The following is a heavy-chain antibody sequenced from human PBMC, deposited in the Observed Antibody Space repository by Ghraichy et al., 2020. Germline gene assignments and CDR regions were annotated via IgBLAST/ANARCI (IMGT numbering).Heavy chain of an antibody. CDR2: VTYNGNAT. V-gene: IGHV3-23*01. J-gene: IGHJ4*02. CDR1: GFSFYTYA. Sequence: GGSLRLSCAASGFSFYTYAMNWVRQAPGKGLEWVSTVTYNGNATYYVDSVKGRFTISRDKSKNTLYLQMDSLRAEDTAVYYCARRAGTWGVMDYWGRGAFVSVSS. CDR3: ARRAGTWGVMDY. D-gene: IGHD3-16*01.